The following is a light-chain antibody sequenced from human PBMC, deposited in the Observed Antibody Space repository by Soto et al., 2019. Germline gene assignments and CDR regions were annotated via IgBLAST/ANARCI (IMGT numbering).Light chain of an antibody. CDR1: QSVSSSY. Sequence: EIVLTQSPGTLSLSPGERATLSCRASQSVSSSYLAWYQQKPGQAPRLLIDGASSRATGIPDRFSGSGSGTDFTLTISRLEPEDFAVYYCQQYGSSPPITFGGGTKVDIK. CDR2: GAS. J-gene: IGKJ4*01. CDR3: QQYGSSPPIT. V-gene: IGKV3-20*01.